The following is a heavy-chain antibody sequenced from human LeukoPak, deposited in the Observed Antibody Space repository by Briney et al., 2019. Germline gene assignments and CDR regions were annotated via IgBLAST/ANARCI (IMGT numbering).Heavy chain of an antibody. J-gene: IGHJ4*02. D-gene: IGHD3-9*01. CDR1: GLTFSSRDW. Sequence: PGGSLRLSCVASGLTFSSRDWMTWVRQAPGKGLEWVANIKQDGSEKYYVDSVKGRFTISRDNAKNSVDLQMNSLRVEDTAVYYCARVTDILTGYYTLYYFDYWGQGTLVTVSS. V-gene: IGHV3-7*01. CDR3: ARVTDILTGYYTLYYFDY. CDR2: IKQDGSEK.